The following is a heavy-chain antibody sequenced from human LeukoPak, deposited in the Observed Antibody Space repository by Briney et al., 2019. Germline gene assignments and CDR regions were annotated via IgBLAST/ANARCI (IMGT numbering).Heavy chain of an antibody. J-gene: IGHJ4*02. Sequence: SETLPLTCAVYGGSFSGYYWSWIRQPPGKGLEWIGEINHSGSTNYNPSLKSRVTISVDTSKNQFSLKLSSVTAADTAVYYCARVGEYSGYDSDYWGQGTLVTVSS. CDR1: GGSFSGYY. D-gene: IGHD5-12*01. V-gene: IGHV4-34*01. CDR2: INHSGST. CDR3: ARVGEYSGYDSDY.